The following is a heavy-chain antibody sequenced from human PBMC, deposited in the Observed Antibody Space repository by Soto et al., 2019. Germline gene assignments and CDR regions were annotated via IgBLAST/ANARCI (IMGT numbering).Heavy chain of an antibody. Sequence: ASVKVSCKASGYTFTSYGISWVRQAPGQGLEWMGWISAYNGNTNYAQKLQGRVTMTTDTSTSTAYMELRSLGSDDTAVYYCARDLPCTNGVCYLRYYYMDVWGKGTTVTVSS. J-gene: IGHJ6*03. D-gene: IGHD2-8*01. CDR1: GYTFTSYG. CDR3: ARDLPCTNGVCYLRYYYMDV. V-gene: IGHV1-18*01. CDR2: ISAYNGNT.